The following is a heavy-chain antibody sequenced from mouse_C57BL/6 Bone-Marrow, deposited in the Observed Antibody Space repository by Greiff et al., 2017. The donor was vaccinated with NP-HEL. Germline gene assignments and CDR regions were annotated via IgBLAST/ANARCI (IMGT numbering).Heavy chain of an antibody. CDR3: ARHGGLRFWFAY. Sequence: EVNLVESGGGLVQPGGSLKLSCAASGFTFSDYYMYWVRQTPEKRLEWVAYISNGGGSTYYPDTVKGRFTISRYNAKNTLYLQMSRLKSEDTAMYYCARHGGLRFWFAYWGQGTLVTVSA. V-gene: IGHV5-12*01. CDR2: ISNGGGST. J-gene: IGHJ3*01. D-gene: IGHD2-4*01. CDR1: GFTFSDYY.